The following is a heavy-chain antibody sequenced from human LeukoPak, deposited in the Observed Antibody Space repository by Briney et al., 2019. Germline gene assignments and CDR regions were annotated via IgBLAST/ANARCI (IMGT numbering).Heavy chain of an antibody. D-gene: IGHD3-10*01. V-gene: IGHV3-7*04. J-gene: IGHJ4*02. Sequence: VRQXXXXXLXXVANIKQDGSEKYYVDSGKGRFTISRDNAKNSLYLQMNSLRAEDTAVYYCARYYYGSGSYSYPRYYFDYWGQGTLVTVSS. CDR3: ARYYYGSGSYSYPRYYFDY. CDR2: IKQDGSEK.